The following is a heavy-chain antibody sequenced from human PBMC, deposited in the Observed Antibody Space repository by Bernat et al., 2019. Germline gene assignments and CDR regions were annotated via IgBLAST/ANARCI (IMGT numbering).Heavy chain of an antibody. CDR2: VRTKANGFAT. CDR3: AKDAGAEVRGVTPGNGMDV. D-gene: IGHD3-10*01. J-gene: IGHJ6*02. CDR1: GLTFSDST. Sequence: EVQLLESGGGLVQPGGSLKLSCAASGLTFSDSTMQWVRQASGKGLEWVGRVRTKANGFATSYAASVKGRFTISRDDSKNTAYLQMNSLKIEDTAVYYCAKDAGAEVRGVTPGNGMDVWGQGTTVTVSS. V-gene: IGHV3-73*01.